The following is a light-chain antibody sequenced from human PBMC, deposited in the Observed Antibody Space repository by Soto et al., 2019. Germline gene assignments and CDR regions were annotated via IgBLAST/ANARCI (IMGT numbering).Light chain of an antibody. CDR3: QQSYSTPRT. CDR1: QSLLDSDDGKIY. J-gene: IGKJ1*01. Sequence: MTQSPLSLPVTPGEPATISCRSSQSLLDSDDGKIYLNWYQQKPGKAPKLLIYAASSLQSGVPSRFSGSGSGTDFTLTISSLQPEDFATYYCQQSYSTPRTFGQGTKVDIK. V-gene: IGKV1-39*01. CDR2: AAS.